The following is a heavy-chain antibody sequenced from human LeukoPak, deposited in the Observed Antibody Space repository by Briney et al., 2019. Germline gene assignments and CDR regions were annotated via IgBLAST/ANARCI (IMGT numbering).Heavy chain of an antibody. J-gene: IGHJ4*02. D-gene: IGHD1-1*01. V-gene: IGHV3-48*01. Sequence: GSLRLSCAASGFTFSSYSMNWVRQAPGKGLEWVSYISSSSSTIYYADSVKGRFTISRDNAKNSLYLQMNSLRAEDTAVYYCARAGRGRYFDYWGQGTLVTVSS. CDR1: GFTFSSYS. CDR3: ARAGRGRYFDY. CDR2: ISSSSSTI.